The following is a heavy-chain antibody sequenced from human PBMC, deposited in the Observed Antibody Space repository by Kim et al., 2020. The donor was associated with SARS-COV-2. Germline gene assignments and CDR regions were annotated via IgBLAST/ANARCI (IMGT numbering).Heavy chain of an antibody. CDR2: INSDGSST. J-gene: IGHJ3*02. CDR3: ARDLSYHSGSYDAFDM. CDR1: TFTFSSYW. Sequence: GGSLRLSCAASTFTFSSYWMHWVRQAPGKGPVWVSRINSDGSSTSYADSVKGRFTISRDNAKNTLYLQMNSLRAEDTAVYYCARDLSYHSGSYDAFDMWGQGTMVTVS. D-gene: IGHD3-10*01. V-gene: IGHV3-74*01.